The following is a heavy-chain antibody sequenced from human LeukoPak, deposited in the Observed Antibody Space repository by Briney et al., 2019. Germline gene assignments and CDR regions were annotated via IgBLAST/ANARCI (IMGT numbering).Heavy chain of an antibody. V-gene: IGHV5-51*01. Sequence: GESLKISCKSSGVSFTSYWIAWVRQMPGKGLEWMGIIYPGDSDTRYSPSFQGQVTISADKSITTAYLQWSSLKAADTAMYYCAGSNCSGGSCYSGGFDYWGQGTLVTVSS. D-gene: IGHD2-15*01. CDR2: IYPGDSDT. CDR1: GVSFTSYW. CDR3: AGSNCSGGSCYSGGFDY. J-gene: IGHJ4*02.